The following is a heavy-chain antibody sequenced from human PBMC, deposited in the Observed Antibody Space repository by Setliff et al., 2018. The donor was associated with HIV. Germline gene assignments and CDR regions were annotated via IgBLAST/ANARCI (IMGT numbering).Heavy chain of an antibody. D-gene: IGHD6-25*01. CDR2: IYYSGRT. J-gene: IGHJ4*02. V-gene: IGHV4-61*01. Sequence: PSETLSLTCTVSGGSVSSGSYYWSWIRQPPGKGLEWIGYIYYSGRTNYNPSLKSRVTISLDTSKNQFSLKLTSVTAADTAVYYCARYSPRGYTLTGPYWGQGTLVTVSS. CDR3: ARYSPRGYTLTGPY. CDR1: GGSVSSGSYY.